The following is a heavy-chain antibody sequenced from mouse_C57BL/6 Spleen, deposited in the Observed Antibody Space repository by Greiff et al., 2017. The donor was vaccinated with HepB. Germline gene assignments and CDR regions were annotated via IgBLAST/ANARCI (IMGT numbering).Heavy chain of an antibody. CDR2: IDPSDSET. D-gene: IGHD1-1*01. J-gene: IGHJ3*01. CDR3: APNYYGSSPWFAY. CDR1: GYTFTSYW. Sequence: QVQLQQPGAELVRPGSSVKLSCKASGYTFTSYWMHWVKQRPIQGLEWIGNIDPSDSETHYNQKFKDKATLTVDKSSSTAYMQLSSLTSEDSAVYYCAPNYYGSSPWFAYWGQGTLVTVSA. V-gene: IGHV1-52*01.